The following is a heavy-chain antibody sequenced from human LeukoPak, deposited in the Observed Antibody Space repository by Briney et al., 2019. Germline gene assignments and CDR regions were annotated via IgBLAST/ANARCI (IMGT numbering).Heavy chain of an antibody. D-gene: IGHD2-8*02. J-gene: IGHJ5*02. V-gene: IGHV1-2*02. CDR2: INPKSGGT. CDR3: ARSRGFVLILPTTVWFDT. CDR1: GYTFTDYY. Sequence: GASVSVSCKASGYTFTDYYIHWVRQAPGQGLEWMGWINPKSGGTKHVVNFQGRVTMTRDTSISTAYMELSRLRSDDTAVYYCARSRGFVLILPTTVWFDTWGQGTLVTVAA.